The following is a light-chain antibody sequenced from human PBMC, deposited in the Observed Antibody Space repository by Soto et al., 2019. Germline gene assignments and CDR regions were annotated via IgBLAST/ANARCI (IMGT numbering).Light chain of an antibody. Sequence: IWFTQSPGTLSLSPGERVTLSCRASQSVSSSYLAWYQQKPGQAPRLLIYGASSRATGIPDRFSGSGSGTDFTLTISRLEPEDFAVYYCQQYGSSPPITFGQGTRLEIK. V-gene: IGKV3-20*01. CDR3: QQYGSSPPIT. CDR1: QSVSSSY. J-gene: IGKJ5*01. CDR2: GAS.